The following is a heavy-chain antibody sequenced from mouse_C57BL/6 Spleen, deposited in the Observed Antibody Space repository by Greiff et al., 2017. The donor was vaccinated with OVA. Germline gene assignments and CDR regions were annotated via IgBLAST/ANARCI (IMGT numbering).Heavy chain of an antibody. CDR1: GFSLTSYG. Sequence: VKLVESGPGLVQPSQSLSITCTVSGFSLTSYGVHWVRQSPGKGLEWLGVIWSGGSTDSNAAFISRLSISKDNSKSQVFCKMNSLQADDTAIYYCARNCGSSPYFDYWGQGTTLTVSS. V-gene: IGHV2-2*01. J-gene: IGHJ2*01. CDR3: ARNCGSSPYFDY. CDR2: IWSGGST. D-gene: IGHD1-1*01.